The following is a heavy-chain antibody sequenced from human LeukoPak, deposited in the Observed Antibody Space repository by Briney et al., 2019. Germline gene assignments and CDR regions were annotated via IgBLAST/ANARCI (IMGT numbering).Heavy chain of an antibody. CDR1: GFXFRSYW. J-gene: IGHJ4*02. CDR2: INSDGSST. D-gene: IGHD7-27*01. V-gene: IGHV3-74*01. Sequence: GGSLRLSCAASGFXFRSYWIHWVRQAPGKGLVWVSHINSDGSSTTYADSVKGRFTISRDNAKNTLYLQMNSLRAEDTAVYYCARDSPGDGIDYWGQGTLVTVSS. CDR3: ARDSPGDGIDY.